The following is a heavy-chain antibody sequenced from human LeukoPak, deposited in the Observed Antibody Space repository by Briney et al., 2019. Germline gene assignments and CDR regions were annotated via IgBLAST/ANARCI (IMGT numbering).Heavy chain of an antibody. CDR3: ARSLNYYDSSGYHDY. CDR2: IYPGASDT. D-gene: IGHD3-22*01. CDR1: GYSFTSYW. Sequence: GESLKISCKGSGYSFTSYWIGWVRQMPGKGLEWMGIIYPGASDTRYSPSFQGQVTISADKSISTAYLQWSSLKASDTAMYYCARSLNYYDSSGYHDYWGQGTLVTVSS. J-gene: IGHJ4*02. V-gene: IGHV5-51*01.